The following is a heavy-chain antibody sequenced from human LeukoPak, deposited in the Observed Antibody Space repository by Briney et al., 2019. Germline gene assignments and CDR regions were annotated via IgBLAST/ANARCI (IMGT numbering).Heavy chain of an antibody. D-gene: IGHD3-10*01. CDR3: AKVGSGSYFSYYYYYMDV. Sequence: GGSLRLSCAASGFTFSSYGMSWVRQAPGKGLEWVSAISGSGGSTYYADSVKGRFTISRDNSKNTLYLQMNSLRAEDTAVYYCAKVGSGSYFSYYYYYMDVWGQGTLVTVSS. J-gene: IGHJ6*03. CDR1: GFTFSSYG. CDR2: ISGSGGST. V-gene: IGHV3-23*01.